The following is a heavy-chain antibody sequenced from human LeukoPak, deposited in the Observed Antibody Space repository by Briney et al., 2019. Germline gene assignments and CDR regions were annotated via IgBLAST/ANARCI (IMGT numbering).Heavy chain of an antibody. CDR1: GFTFTGHA. V-gene: IGHV3-48*03. D-gene: IGHD6-19*01. CDR2: ISRSGSTM. CDR3: ARELEVSGFDP. J-gene: IGHJ5*02. Sequence: GGSLRLSCAASGFTFTGHALSWVRQAPGKGLEWVSYISRSGSTMDYADSVKGRFAISRDNAKNSLYLQMNSLRVEDTAVYYCARELEVSGFDPWGQGTLVTVSS.